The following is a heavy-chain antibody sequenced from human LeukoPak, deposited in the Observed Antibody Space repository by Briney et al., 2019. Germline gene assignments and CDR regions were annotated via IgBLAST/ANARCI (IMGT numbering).Heavy chain of an antibody. J-gene: IGHJ3*02. V-gene: IGHV1-18*01. CDR1: GYTFTSSG. CDR3: ARATNWNYAFDI. Sequence: ASVKVACKASGYTFTSSGISWVRQAPGQGLEWMGWISAFNGNTNYAQKLQGRVTMTTDTSTTTAYMELRSLRSDDTAVYYCARATNWNYAFDIWGQGTMVTVSS. CDR2: ISAFNGNT. D-gene: IGHD1-7*01.